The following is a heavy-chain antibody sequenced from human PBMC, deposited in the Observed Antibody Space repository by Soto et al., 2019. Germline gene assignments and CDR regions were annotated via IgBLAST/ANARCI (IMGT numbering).Heavy chain of an antibody. V-gene: IGHV4-59*01. J-gene: IGHJ4*02. CDR3: ARHRTHTLYVDTAIIDY. Sequence: SETLSLTCTVSGGSISSYYWSWIRQPPGKGLEWIGYIYYSGSTNYNPSLKSRVTISVDTSKNQFSLKLSSVTAADTAVYYCARHRTHTLYVDTAIIDYWGQGTLVTVSS. CDR1: GGSISSYY. CDR2: IYYSGST. D-gene: IGHD5-18*01.